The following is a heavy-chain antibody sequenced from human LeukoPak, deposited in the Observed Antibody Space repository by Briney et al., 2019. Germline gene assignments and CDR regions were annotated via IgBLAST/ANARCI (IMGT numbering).Heavy chain of an antibody. Sequence: PSQALSLPCAGSGGSISSGGYSWGWIRQPPGKGLGWIGYIYHSGSTYYNPSLKSRVTISVDRSKNQFSLKLSSVTAADTAVYYCAGGYCSSTSCYDGYYYYGMDVWGKGTTVTVSS. J-gene: IGHJ6*04. D-gene: IGHD2-2*01. CDR2: IYHSGST. V-gene: IGHV4-30-2*01. CDR3: AGGYCSSTSCYDGYYYYGMDV. CDR1: GGSISSGGYS.